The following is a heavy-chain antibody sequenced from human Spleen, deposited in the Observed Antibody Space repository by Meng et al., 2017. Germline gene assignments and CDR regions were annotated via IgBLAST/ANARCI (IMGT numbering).Heavy chain of an antibody. Sequence: GQVVQSGAEGPKPVASVKVSCKAAGYIFTDYYLHWVRQAPGQGLEWMGRINPDSGGTDYAQNFQGRVTITRDTSISTAYMELSRLRSDDTAVYFCARDSLDDYGDLDYWGQGTLVTVSS. CDR2: INPDSGGT. D-gene: IGHD4-17*01. CDR1: GYIFTDYY. J-gene: IGHJ4*02. CDR3: ARDSLDDYGDLDY. V-gene: IGHV1-2*06.